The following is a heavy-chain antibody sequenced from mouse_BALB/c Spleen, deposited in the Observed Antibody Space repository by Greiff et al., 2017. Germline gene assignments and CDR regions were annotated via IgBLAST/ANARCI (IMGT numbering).Heavy chain of an antibody. CDR3: AKGEVTYGNAWFAY. J-gene: IGHJ3*01. CDR2: IWGDGST. CDR1: GFSLTSYG. D-gene: IGHD2-10*02. Sequence: VKLMESGPGLVAPSQSLSITCTVSGFSLTSYGVSWVRQPPGKGLEWLGVIWGDGSTNYHSALISRLSISKDNSKSQVFLKLNSLQTDDTATYYCAKGEVTYGNAWFAYWGQGTLVTVSA. V-gene: IGHV2-3*01.